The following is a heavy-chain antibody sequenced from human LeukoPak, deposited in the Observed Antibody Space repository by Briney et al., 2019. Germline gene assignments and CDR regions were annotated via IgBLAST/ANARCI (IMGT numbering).Heavy chain of an antibody. V-gene: IGHV4-31*03. CDR1: GGSISSGGYY. Sequence: SETLSLACTVSGGSISSGGYYWSWIRQHPGKGLEWIGYIYYSEGTYYNPSLKSRVTISVDTSKNQFSLKLSSVTAADTAVYYCARMWITGTTGAFDIWGQGTMVTVSS. D-gene: IGHD1-20*01. CDR2: IYYSEGT. CDR3: ARMWITGTTGAFDI. J-gene: IGHJ3*02.